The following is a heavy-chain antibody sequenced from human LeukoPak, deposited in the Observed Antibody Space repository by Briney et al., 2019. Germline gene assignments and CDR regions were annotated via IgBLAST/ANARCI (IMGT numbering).Heavy chain of an antibody. Sequence: GGSLRLSCAASGFTFSSYAMHWVRQAPGKGLEWVAVISYDGSNKYYADSVKGLFTISRDNSKNTLYLQMNSLRAEDTAVYYCARGLSSSGYYFALDYFDYWGQGTLVTVSS. CDR3: ARGLSSSGYYFALDYFDY. D-gene: IGHD3-22*01. V-gene: IGHV3-30-3*01. CDR1: GFTFSSYA. J-gene: IGHJ4*02. CDR2: ISYDGSNK.